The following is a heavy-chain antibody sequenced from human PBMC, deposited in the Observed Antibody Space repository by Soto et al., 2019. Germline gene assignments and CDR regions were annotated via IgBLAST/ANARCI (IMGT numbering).Heavy chain of an antibody. CDR2: IIPILGIA. CDR1: GGTFSSYT. Sequence: QVQLVQSGAEVKKPGSSVKVSCKASGGTFSSYTISWVRQAPGQGLEWMGRIIPILGIANYAQKFQGRVTITADKSTSTAYMELSSLRSEDTAVYYCACVGYCSGGSCYSRPEYYFDYWGQGTLVTVSS. D-gene: IGHD2-15*01. J-gene: IGHJ4*02. V-gene: IGHV1-69*02. CDR3: ACVGYCSGGSCYSRPEYYFDY.